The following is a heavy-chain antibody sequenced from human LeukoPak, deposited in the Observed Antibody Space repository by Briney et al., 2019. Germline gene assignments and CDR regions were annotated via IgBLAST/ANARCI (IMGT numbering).Heavy chain of an antibody. CDR2: ISSSSSYT. J-gene: IGHJ4*02. CDR1: GFSFSDYY. V-gene: IGHV3-11*05. Sequence: PGGSLRLSCAASGFSFSDYYMSWIRQAPGKGLEWRSYISSSSSYTNYADSVKGRFTISRDNAKNSLNLQMNSLRAEDTAVYYCARGRRWIAAVGPDYWGQGTLVTVSS. CDR3: ARGRRWIAAVGPDY. D-gene: IGHD6-13*01.